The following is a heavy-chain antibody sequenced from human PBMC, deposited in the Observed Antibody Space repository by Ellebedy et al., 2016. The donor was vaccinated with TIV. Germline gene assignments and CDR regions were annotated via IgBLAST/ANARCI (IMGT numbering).Heavy chain of an antibody. CDR3: ARRPGWGSPLDY. CDR2: ISAYNGNT. J-gene: IGHJ4*02. CDR1: GGTFSSYA. Sequence: ASVKVSCXASGGTFSSYAISWVRQAPGQGLEWMGWISAYNGNTNYAQKLQGRVTMTTDTSTSTAYMELRSLRSDDTAVYYCARRPGWGSPLDYWGQGTLVTVSS. V-gene: IGHV1-18*01. D-gene: IGHD3-16*01.